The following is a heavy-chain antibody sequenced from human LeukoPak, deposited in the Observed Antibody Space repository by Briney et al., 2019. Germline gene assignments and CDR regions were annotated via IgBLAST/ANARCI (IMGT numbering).Heavy chain of an antibody. CDR1: GLTFSSYS. Sequence: GGSLRLSCAASGLTFSSYSMNWVREAPGKGLEWVSSISSSSSYIYYADSVKGRFTISRDNAKNSLYLQMNSLRADDTAVYYCAKGYYDFWSGYYTAYYYYYMDVWGKGTTVTVSS. D-gene: IGHD3-3*01. CDR3: AKGYYDFWSGYYTAYYYYYMDV. CDR2: ISSSSSYI. V-gene: IGHV3-21*01. J-gene: IGHJ6*03.